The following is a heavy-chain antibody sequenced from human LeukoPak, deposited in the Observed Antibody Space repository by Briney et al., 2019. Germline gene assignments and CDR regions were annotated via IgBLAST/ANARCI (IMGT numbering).Heavy chain of an antibody. J-gene: IGHJ4*02. V-gene: IGHV4-39*01. CDR2: IYYSGST. CDR3: ARHRYCSSTSCYAFDY. CDR1: GSSISSSSYY. D-gene: IGHD2-2*01. Sequence: SETLSLTCTVSGSSISSSSYYWGWIRQPPGKGLEWIGSIYYSGSTYYNPSLKSRVTISVDTSKNQFSLKLSSVTAADTAAYYCARHRYCSSTSCYAFDYWGQGTLVTVSS.